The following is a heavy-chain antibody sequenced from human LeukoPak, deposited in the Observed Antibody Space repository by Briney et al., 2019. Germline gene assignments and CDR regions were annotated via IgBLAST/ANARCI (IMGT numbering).Heavy chain of an antibody. V-gene: IGHV4-59*12. J-gene: IGHJ3*02. D-gene: IGHD2-2*01. Sequence: KPSETLSLTCTVSGGSISSYYWSWIRQPPGKGLEWIGYIYHSGSTNYNPSLKSRVTMSVDTSKNQFSLKLSSVTAADTAVYYCASSAPPKYCSSTSCPNAFDIWGQGTMVTVSS. CDR3: ASSAPPKYCSSTSCPNAFDI. CDR1: GGSISSYY. CDR2: IYHSGST.